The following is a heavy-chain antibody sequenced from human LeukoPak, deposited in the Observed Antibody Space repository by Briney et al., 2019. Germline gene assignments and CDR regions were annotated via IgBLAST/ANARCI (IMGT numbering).Heavy chain of an antibody. CDR2: ISYDGNNK. V-gene: IGHV3-30-3*01. Sequence: GGSLRLSCAASGFSFSNYPVHWVRQAPGKGLEWVAGISYDGNNKYYADSVKGRFTISRDNFKNTLFLQMNSLRGEDTAVYYCARALETMAILDYWGQGTLVTISS. CDR3: ARALETMAILDY. D-gene: IGHD2-8*01. CDR1: GFSFSNYP. J-gene: IGHJ4*02.